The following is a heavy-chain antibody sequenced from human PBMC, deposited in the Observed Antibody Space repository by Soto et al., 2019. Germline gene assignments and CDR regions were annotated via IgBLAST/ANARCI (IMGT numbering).Heavy chain of an antibody. J-gene: IGHJ5*02. CDR2: IYSHGTT. CDR3: AREEDYYGSGSYYNKYNWFDP. CDR1: GGSISSYY. V-gene: IGHV4-4*07. D-gene: IGHD3-10*01. Sequence: SENLSLTCTVSGGSISSYYWSWIRQSAGKGLEWIGRIYSHGTTNYNPSLKSRVTVSVDTSKNQVSLKLTSVTAADTAVYYCAREEDYYGSGSYYNKYNWFDPWGQGTLVTVSS.